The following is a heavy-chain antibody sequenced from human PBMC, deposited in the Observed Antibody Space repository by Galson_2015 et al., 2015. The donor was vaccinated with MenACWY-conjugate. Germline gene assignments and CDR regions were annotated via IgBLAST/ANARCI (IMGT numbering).Heavy chain of an antibody. CDR3: GRYDGSYST. Sequence: SESLYLTCPVSGGSISSSSYSWGWIRQPPGQGLEWIGSIYYSGSTYYNPSLKSRVIISVDTSKNQFSLKLSSVTAADTAVYYCGRYDGSYSTWGQGTLVTVSS. CDR2: IYYSGST. V-gene: IGHV4-39*07. J-gene: IGHJ5*02. CDR1: GGSISSSSYS. D-gene: IGHD1-26*01.